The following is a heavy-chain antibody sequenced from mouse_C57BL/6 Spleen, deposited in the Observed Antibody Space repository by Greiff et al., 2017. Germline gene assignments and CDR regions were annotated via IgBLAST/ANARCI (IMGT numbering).Heavy chain of an antibody. CDR1: GFTFSDYG. Sequence: VQLKESGGGLVKPGGSLKLSCAASGFTFSDYGMHWVRQAPEKGLEWVAYMSSGSSTIYYADTVKGRFTISRDNAKNTLFLQMTSLRSEDTAMYYCARGDDNYFDYWGQGTTLTVSS. V-gene: IGHV5-17*01. J-gene: IGHJ2*01. CDR2: MSSGSSTI. CDR3: ARGDDNYFDY.